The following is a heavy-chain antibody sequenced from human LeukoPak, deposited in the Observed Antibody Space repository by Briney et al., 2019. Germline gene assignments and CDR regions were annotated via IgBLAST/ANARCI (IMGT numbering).Heavy chain of an antibody. Sequence: ASVKVSCKASGYPFSTYWLHWVRQAPGQGLEWMGFVNPNDGARIYAQKFQGRITMTRDTSTNTVFMELSSLRSEDTAVYYCARGLYYYDRSTYDDFDYWGQGTLVAVSS. CDR3: ARGLYYYDRSTYDDFDY. D-gene: IGHD3-22*01. J-gene: IGHJ4*02. V-gene: IGHV1-46*01. CDR2: VNPNDGAR. CDR1: GYPFSTYW.